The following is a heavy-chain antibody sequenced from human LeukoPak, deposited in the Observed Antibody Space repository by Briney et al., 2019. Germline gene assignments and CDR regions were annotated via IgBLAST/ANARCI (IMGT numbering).Heavy chain of an antibody. CDR2: IKQDGSEK. J-gene: IGHJ4*02. V-gene: IGHV3-7*01. CDR3: ARDQSVGATEIDY. Sequence: GGSLRLSCAASGFTFSNAWMSWVRQAPGKGLEWVANIKQDGSEKYYVDSVKGRFTISRDNAKNSLYPQMNSLRAEDTAVYYCARDQSVGATEIDYWGQGTLVTVSS. CDR1: GFTFSNAW. D-gene: IGHD1-26*01.